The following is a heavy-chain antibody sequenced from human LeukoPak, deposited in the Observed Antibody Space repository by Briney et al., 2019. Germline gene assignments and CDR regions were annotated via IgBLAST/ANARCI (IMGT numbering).Heavy chain of an antibody. Sequence: PSGTLSLTCAVYGGSFSGYYWSWIRQPPGKGLEWIGEINHSGSTNYNPSLKSRVTISVDTSKNQFSLKLSSVTAADTAVYYCARGQSGYEAYWGQGTLVTVSS. J-gene: IGHJ4*02. CDR1: GGSFSGYY. V-gene: IGHV4-34*01. D-gene: IGHD5-12*01. CDR3: ARGQSGYEAY. CDR2: INHSGST.